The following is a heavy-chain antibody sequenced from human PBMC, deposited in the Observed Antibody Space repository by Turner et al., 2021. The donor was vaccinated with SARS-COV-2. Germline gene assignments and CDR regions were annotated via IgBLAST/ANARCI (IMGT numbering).Heavy chain of an antibody. CDR1: GGSISSRNYY. Sequence: QLQLQESGPGLVKPSETLSLTGTVAGGSISSRNYYWGWIRQPPGKGLEGIGSIDYSGSTYYNPSLKSRVTISVDTSKNQFSLKLSSVTAADTAVYYCARLLNPGSYYYYYYGMDVWGQGTTVTVSS. D-gene: IGHD3-10*01. CDR3: ARLLNPGSYYYYYYGMDV. J-gene: IGHJ6*02. CDR2: IDYSGST. V-gene: IGHV4-39*01.